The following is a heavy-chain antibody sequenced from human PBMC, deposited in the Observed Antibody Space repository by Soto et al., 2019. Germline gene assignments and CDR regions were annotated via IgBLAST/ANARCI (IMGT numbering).Heavy chain of an antibody. Sequence: EVHLVESGGGLVKPGESLRLSCAASGFTFNIAWMSWVRLAPGRGLEWVGQSKSKTDGGIIYYAAPVKGRFTISRDDSQITLYLQMNSLKIEDTGIYYCATESSGGMDVWGQGTTVTVSS. V-gene: IGHV3-15*01. J-gene: IGHJ6*02. D-gene: IGHD6-6*01. CDR1: GFTFNIAW. CDR3: ATESSGGMDV. CDR2: SKSKTDGGII.